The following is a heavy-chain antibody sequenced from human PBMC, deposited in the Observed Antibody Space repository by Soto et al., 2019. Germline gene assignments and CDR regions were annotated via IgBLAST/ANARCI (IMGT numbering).Heavy chain of an antibody. J-gene: IGHJ6*02. V-gene: IGHV4-39*01. CDR2: IYYSGST. D-gene: IGHD3-22*01. CDR1: GGSISSSSYY. CDR3: ARINSPYEYSYYGMAV. Sequence: SETLSLTCTVSGGSISSSSYYWGWIRQPPGKGLEWIGSIYYSGSTYYNPSLKSRDTISVDTSKNQFSLKLSSVTAADTAVYYCARINSPYEYSYYGMAVWGQGRTVT.